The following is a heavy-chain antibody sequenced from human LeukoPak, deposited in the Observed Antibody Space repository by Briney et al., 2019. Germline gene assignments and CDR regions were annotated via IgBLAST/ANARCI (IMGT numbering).Heavy chain of an antibody. CDR1: GFDFPNYW. CDR2: IGKDGSEK. CDR3: TRDIVYLQLQN. D-gene: IGHD2-21*01. Sequence: GGSLRLSCAASGFDFPNYWMVWVRQAPEKGLEWVASIGKDGSEKSYGDSVKGRFTISRDNARNLLYLQMSSLRVEDTAVYYCTRDIVYLQLQNWGQGALVTVSS. J-gene: IGHJ4*02. V-gene: IGHV3-7*03.